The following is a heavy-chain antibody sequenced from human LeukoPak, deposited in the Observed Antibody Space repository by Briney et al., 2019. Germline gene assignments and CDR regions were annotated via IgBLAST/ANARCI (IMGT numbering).Heavy chain of an antibody. CDR3: ARTQLSSIAARGNWFVP. Sequence: GASVKISSKASGYTLTRYYMHWVREAPGQGLEWMGRINPNSGGTNYAQTFQGRVTMIRDTSISTAYMELSRLRSDDTGVYYCARTQLSSIAARGNWFVPWGQGTLVTVSS. J-gene: IGHJ5*02. D-gene: IGHD6-6*01. V-gene: IGHV1-2*05. CDR2: INPNSGGT. CDR1: GYTLTRYY.